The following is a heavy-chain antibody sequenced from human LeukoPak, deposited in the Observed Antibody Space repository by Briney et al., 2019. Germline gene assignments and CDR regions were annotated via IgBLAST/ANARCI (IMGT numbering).Heavy chain of an antibody. J-gene: IGHJ5*02. CDR2: ISGSGGST. V-gene: IGHV3-23*01. CDR1: GYTFSGYA. Sequence: PGGSLRLSCTASGYTFSGYAMQWVRQAPGKGLEWVSAISGSGGSTYYADSEKGRFTISRDNSKNTLYLQMNSLRAEDTAVYYCAKIVTYYYDSSGFGPWGQGTLVTVSS. D-gene: IGHD3-22*01. CDR3: AKIVTYYYDSSGFGP.